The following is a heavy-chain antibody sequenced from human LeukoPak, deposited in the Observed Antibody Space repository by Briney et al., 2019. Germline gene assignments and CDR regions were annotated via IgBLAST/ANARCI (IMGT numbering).Heavy chain of an antibody. CDR2: IRGSGSST. D-gene: IGHD3-9*01. J-gene: IGHJ4*02. CDR3: AKVRSDYYDILTGNYTPLFDY. V-gene: IGHV3-23*01. Sequence: GGSLRLLCAASGFTFSSNAMSWVRQAPGKGLEWVSAIRGSGSSTYYADSVKGRFTISRDNSENTLYLQMNSLRAADTAVYYCAKVRSDYYDILTGNYTPLFDYWGQGTLVTVSS. CDR1: GFTFSSNA.